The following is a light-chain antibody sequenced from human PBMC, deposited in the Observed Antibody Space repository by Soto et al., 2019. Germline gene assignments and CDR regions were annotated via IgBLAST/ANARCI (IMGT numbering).Light chain of an antibody. J-gene: IGKJ1*01. Sequence: EIMVTQSPATLSLSPGERATLSCRGSQSVSSSSLAWYQQRPGQAPRLLIYGTSSRATGIPDRFSGSGSGTDFTLTISRLEPEDFAVYYCQQYNNWRRTFGQGTKVDIK. CDR1: QSVSSSS. CDR2: GTS. CDR3: QQYNNWRRT. V-gene: IGKV3D-20*02.